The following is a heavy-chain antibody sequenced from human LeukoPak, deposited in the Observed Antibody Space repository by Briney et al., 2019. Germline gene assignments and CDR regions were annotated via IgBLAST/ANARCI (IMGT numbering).Heavy chain of an antibody. CDR2: INSDGSST. V-gene: IGHV3-74*01. J-gene: IGHJ5*02. CDR1: GFTFSSYW. D-gene: IGHD5-12*01. CDR3: AKVGQKWIYSWFDP. Sequence: GGSLRLSCAASGFTFSSYWMHWVRQAPGKGLVWVSRINSDGSSTSYADSVKGRFTISRDNAKNTLYLQMNSLRAEDTAVYYCAKVGQKWIYSWFDPWGQGTLVTVSS.